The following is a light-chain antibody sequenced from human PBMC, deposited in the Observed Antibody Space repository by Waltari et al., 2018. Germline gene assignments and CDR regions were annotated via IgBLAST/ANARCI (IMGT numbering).Light chain of an antibody. J-gene: IGKJ4*01. CDR3: QQYYHLFS. CDR2: AAS. V-gene: IGKV1-27*01. CDR1: QVISNY. Sequence: DIQMTQSPSSLSASVGDRVTITCRASQVISNYLAWYQQKPGKVPKLLIYAASTLQSGVPSRFSGSGSGTDFTLTISSLQPEDVATYYCQQYYHLFSFGEGTKVGI.